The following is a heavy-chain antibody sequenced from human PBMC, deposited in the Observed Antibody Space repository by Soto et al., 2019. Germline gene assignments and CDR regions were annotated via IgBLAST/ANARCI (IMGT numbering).Heavy chain of an antibody. CDR3: ASGPVGYSYGGYYYYYGMDV. CDR1: GGSISSSSYY. J-gene: IGHJ6*02. Sequence: QLQLQESGPGLVKPSETLSLTCTVSGGSISSSSYYWGWIRQPPGKGLEWIGSIYYSGSTYYNPSLKSRVTISVDTSKNQFSLKLSSVTAADTAVYYCASGPVGYSYGGYYYYYGMDVWGQGTTVTVSS. CDR2: IYYSGST. V-gene: IGHV4-39*01. D-gene: IGHD5-18*01.